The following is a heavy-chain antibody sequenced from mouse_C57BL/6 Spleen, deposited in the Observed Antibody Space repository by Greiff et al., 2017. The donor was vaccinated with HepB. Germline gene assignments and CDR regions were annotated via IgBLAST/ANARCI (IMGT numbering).Heavy chain of an antibody. CDR1: GFTFSDYG. V-gene: IGHV5-17*01. CDR2: ISSGSSTI. Sequence: EVKLVESGGGLVKPGGSLKLSCAASGFTFSDYGMHWVRQAPEKGLEWVAYISSGSSTIYYADTVKGRFTISRDNAKNTLFLQMTSLRSEDTAMYYCAKEDYDYVWYFDVWGTGTTVTVSS. J-gene: IGHJ1*03. CDR3: AKEDYDYVWYFDV. D-gene: IGHD2-4*01.